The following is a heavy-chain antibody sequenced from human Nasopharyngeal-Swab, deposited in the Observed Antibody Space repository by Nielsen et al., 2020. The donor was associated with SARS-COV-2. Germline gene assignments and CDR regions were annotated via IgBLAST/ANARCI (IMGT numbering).Heavy chain of an antibody. J-gene: IGHJ4*02. CDR1: GFTFSSYS. Sequence: GESLKISCAASGFTFSSYSMNWVRQAPGKGLEWVSSISSSSSYIYYADSVKGRFTISRDNSKNTLYLQMNSLRAEDTAVYYCAKLIGRTYDYVWGSYERAIHWGQGTLVTVSS. CDR2: ISSSSSYI. CDR3: AKLIGRTYDYVWGSYERAIH. D-gene: IGHD3-16*01. V-gene: IGHV3-21*04.